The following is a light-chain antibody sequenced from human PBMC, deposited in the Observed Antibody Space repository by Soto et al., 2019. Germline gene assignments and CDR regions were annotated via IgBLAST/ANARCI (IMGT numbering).Light chain of an antibody. CDR1: QTVTRSY. V-gene: IGKV3-20*01. CDR2: GAS. Sequence: EIVLTQSPGTMSLSPGERVTLSCRASQTVTRSYLAWYQQKPGQAPRLLIYGASIRATGIPDRFSGSGSGTDFTLTINRLEPEDFAVYYCQQYGTSPRTFGQGTKVAIK. J-gene: IGKJ1*01. CDR3: QQYGTSPRT.